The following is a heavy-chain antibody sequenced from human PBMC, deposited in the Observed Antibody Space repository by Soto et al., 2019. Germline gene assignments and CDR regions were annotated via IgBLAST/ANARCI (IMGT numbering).Heavy chain of an antibody. CDR3: ARLVYDTRLNYMYFDF. V-gene: IGHV4-4*02. J-gene: IGHJ4*02. Sequence: SSETLSLTCAVSGVSPSSGKRVTWGRQSPQRGLEYIGEIFHDGTANYYPSFERRVAMSVDTSRNQFSLKLTSVTAADTAVYFCARLVYDTRLNYMYFDFWGPGTLVTVSS. D-gene: IGHD3-10*01. CDR2: IFHDGTA. CDR1: GVSPSSGKR.